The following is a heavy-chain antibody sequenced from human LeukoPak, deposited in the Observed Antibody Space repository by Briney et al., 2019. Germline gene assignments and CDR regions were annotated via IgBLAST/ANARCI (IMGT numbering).Heavy chain of an antibody. CDR3: ARLGYCGGARCLNDY. D-gene: IGHD2-15*01. V-gene: IGHV4-59*08. Sequence: SETLSLTCTVSGGSISSYYWNWIRQPPGKGLEWIGHIHCSGRTNYNPSLKSRVTISVDTSKNQFSLKLSSVTAADTAVYYCARLGYCGGARCLNDYWGQGSLVTVSS. CDR1: GGSISSYY. CDR2: IHCSGRT. J-gene: IGHJ4*02.